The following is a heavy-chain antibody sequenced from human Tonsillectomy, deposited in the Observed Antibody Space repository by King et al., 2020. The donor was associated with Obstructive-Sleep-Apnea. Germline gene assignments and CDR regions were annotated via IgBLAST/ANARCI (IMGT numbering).Heavy chain of an antibody. CDR3: AKDLSDHFYYQYGMDV. D-gene: IGHD1-14*01. Sequence: VQLVESGGGVVQPGGSLRLSCAASGFTFSSYAMQWVRQAPGRGLEGVAFIRDDGRNKYYADSVKGRFTISRDNSKNTLYLQMNSVRPEDTAVYYCAKDLSDHFYYQYGMDVWGQGTTVTVSS. V-gene: IGHV3-30*02. CDR1: GFTFSSYA. CDR2: IRDDGRNK. J-gene: IGHJ6*02.